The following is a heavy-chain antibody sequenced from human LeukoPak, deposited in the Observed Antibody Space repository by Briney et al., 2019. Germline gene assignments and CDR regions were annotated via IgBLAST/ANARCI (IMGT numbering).Heavy chain of an antibody. CDR3: AKDFGSGSYYSPFDY. Sequence: GGSLRLSCAAPGFTFDDYAMHWVRHAPGKGLEWVSGISWNSGSIGYADSVKGRFTISRDNAKNSLYLQMNSLRAEDTALYYCAKDFGSGSYYSPFDYWGQGTLVTVSS. CDR2: ISWNSGSI. D-gene: IGHD3-10*01. CDR1: GFTFDDYA. V-gene: IGHV3-9*01. J-gene: IGHJ4*02.